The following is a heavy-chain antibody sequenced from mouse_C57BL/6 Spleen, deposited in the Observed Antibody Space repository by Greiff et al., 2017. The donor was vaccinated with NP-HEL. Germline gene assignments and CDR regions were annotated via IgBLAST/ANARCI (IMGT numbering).Heavy chain of an antibody. V-gene: IGHV12-3*01. CDR2: ITHSGET. CDR1: GFPITSGYY. D-gene: IGHD2-5*01. J-gene: IGHJ2*01. CDR3: AGDNNYSNSYYFDY. Sequence: QVQLKQSGPGLVKPSQSLFLTCSITGFPITSGYYWIWIRQSPGKPLEWMGYITHSGETFYNPSLQSPISITRETSKNQFFLQLNSVTTEDTAMYYCAGDNNYSNSYYFDYWGQGTTLTVSS.